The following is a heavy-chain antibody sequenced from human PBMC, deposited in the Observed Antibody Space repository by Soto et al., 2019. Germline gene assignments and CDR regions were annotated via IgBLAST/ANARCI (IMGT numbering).Heavy chain of an antibody. CDR1: GFTFSSYG. Sequence: GGSLRLSCAASGFTFSSYGMHWVRQAPGKGLEWVAVISYDGSNKYYADSVKGRFTISRDNSKNTLYLQMNSLRAEDTAVYYCAKEEAAGYYYYYGMDVWGQGTTVTVSS. CDR3: AKEEAAGYYYYYGMDV. V-gene: IGHV3-30*18. CDR2: ISYDGSNK. J-gene: IGHJ6*02. D-gene: IGHD6-13*01.